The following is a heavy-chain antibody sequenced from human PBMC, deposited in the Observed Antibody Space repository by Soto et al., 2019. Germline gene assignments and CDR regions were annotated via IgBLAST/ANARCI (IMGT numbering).Heavy chain of an antibody. D-gene: IGHD4-17*01. J-gene: IGHJ4*02. CDR1: GGSISSYY. V-gene: IGHV4-59*01. Sequence: PSETLSLTCTVSGGSISSYYWSWIRQPPGKGLEWIGYIYYSGSTNYNPSLKSRVTISVDTSKNQFSLKLSSVTAADTAVYYCARDLYGAIDYWGQGTLVTVSS. CDR3: ARDLYGAIDY. CDR2: IYYSGST.